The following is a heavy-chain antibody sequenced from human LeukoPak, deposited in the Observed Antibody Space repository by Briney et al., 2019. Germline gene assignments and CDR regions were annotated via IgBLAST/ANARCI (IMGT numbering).Heavy chain of an antibody. D-gene: IGHD6-13*01. Sequence: GGSLRLSCAASGFTFSSYAMSWVRQAPGKGLEWVSAISGSGGSTYYADSVKGRFTISRDNSKNTLYLQMNSLRAEDTAVYYCAKSLSYSSSLSSHDYWGQGTLVTVSS. CDR2: ISGSGGST. V-gene: IGHV3-23*01. CDR1: GFTFSSYA. CDR3: AKSLSYSSSLSSHDY. J-gene: IGHJ4*02.